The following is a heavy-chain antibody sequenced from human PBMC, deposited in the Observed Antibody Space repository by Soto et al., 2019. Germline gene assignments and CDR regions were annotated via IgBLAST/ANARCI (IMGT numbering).Heavy chain of an antibody. D-gene: IGHD5-12*01. V-gene: IGHV1-18*01. CDR2: ISAYNGNT. J-gene: IGHJ5*02. Sequence: GASVKVSCKASGYTFTTYATHWVRQAPGQGLEWMGWISAYNGNTNYAQKLQGRVTMTTDTSTSTAYMELRSLRSDDTAVYYCAREGYSGYDAWFDPWGQGTLVTVS. CDR3: AREGYSGYDAWFDP. CDR1: GYTFTTYA.